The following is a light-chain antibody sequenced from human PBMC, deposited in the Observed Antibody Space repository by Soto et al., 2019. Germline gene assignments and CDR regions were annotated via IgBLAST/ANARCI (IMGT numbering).Light chain of an antibody. J-gene: IGKJ1*01. CDR1: QTISSW. V-gene: IGKV1-5*03. CDR3: QHYNSYSEA. CDR2: KAS. Sequence: DIQMTQSPSTLSKSVGDRDTITCRASQTISSWLDWYQEKTGKAHKLLIYKASTLKSGVPSRFSGSGSGTEFTLTISSLQPDDFATYYCQHYNSYSEAFGQGTKVDI.